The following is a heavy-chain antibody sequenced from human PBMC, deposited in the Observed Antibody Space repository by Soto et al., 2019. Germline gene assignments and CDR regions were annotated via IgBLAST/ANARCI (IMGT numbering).Heavy chain of an antibody. Sequence: GGSLRLSCAASGFTFTNYGLHWVRQAPGKGLEWVAVISHDGINKYYEDSVKGRFTISRDTSKNTLYLQMNSLRPEDTAVYFRAKDRGYEILDSWGQGTQVTVSS. V-gene: IGHV3-30*18. D-gene: IGHD5-12*01. J-gene: IGHJ4*02. CDR2: ISHDGINK. CDR1: GFTFTNYG. CDR3: AKDRGYEILDS.